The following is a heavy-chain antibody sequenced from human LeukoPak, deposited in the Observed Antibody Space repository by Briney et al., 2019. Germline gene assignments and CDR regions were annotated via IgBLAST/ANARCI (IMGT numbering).Heavy chain of an antibody. V-gene: IGHV3-30*03. J-gene: IGHJ4*02. Sequence: PGGSLRLSCAASGFTFSIYGMHWVRQAPGKGLEWVAVISYDGGTSVCADPMKGRFTISRDNSKNTLYLQMDSLGVEDTAMYYCARRYFDYWGQGTLVTVSS. CDR2: ISYDGGTS. CDR3: ARRYFDY. CDR1: GFTFSIYG.